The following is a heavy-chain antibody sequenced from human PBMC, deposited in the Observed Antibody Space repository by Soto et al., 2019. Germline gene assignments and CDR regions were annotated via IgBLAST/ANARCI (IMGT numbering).Heavy chain of an antibody. CDR1: GGSFSGYY. CDR2: INHSGST. Sequence: PSETLSLTCAVYGGSFSGYYWSWIRQPPGKGLEWIGEINHSGSTNYNPSLKSRVTISVDTSKNQFSLKLSSVTAADTAVYYCARVEPNDVGYCSSTSCFANWFDPWGQGTLVTVSS. CDR3: ARVEPNDVGYCSSTSCFANWFDP. D-gene: IGHD2-2*01. V-gene: IGHV4-34*01. J-gene: IGHJ5*02.